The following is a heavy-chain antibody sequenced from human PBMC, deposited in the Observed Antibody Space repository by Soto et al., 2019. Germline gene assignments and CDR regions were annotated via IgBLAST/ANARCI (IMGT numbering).Heavy chain of an antibody. J-gene: IGHJ4*02. Sequence: EVQLLESGGGLVQPGGSLRLSCAASGFTFSNYAISWVRQAPGKGLEWVSIISGSGDTPYYADSVKGRFTISRDNSRNTLYLQMNSLRAGDSAKSYCAKEGNSGLYYFDYWGPGTLVTVSS. CDR2: ISGSGDTP. CDR3: AKEGNSGLYYFDY. CDR1: GFTFSNYA. V-gene: IGHV3-23*01. D-gene: IGHD6-19*01.